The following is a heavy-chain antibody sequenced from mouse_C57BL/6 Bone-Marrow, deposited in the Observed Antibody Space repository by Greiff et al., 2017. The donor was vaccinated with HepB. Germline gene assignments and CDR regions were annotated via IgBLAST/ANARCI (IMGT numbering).Heavy chain of an antibody. CDR3: ARPHYYGSLWFAY. J-gene: IGHJ3*01. CDR1: GYTFTSYW. V-gene: IGHV1-53*01. Sequence: QVQLQQPGTELVKPGASVKLSCKASGYTFTSYWMHWVKQRPGQGLEWIGNINPSNGGTNYNEKFKSKATLTVDKSSSTAYMQLSSLTSEDSAVYNCARPHYYGSLWFAYWGQGTLVTVSA. CDR2: INPSNGGT. D-gene: IGHD1-1*01.